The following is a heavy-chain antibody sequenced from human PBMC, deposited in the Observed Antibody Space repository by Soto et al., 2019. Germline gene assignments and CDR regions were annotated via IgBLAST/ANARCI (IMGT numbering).Heavy chain of an antibody. J-gene: IGHJ5*02. CDR1: GFTFSSYG. V-gene: IGHV3-33*01. CDR2: IWYDGSNK. Sequence: GGSLRLSCAASGFTFSSYGMHWVRQAPGKGLEWVAVIWYDGSNKYYADSVKGRFTISRDNSKNTLYLQMNSLRAEDTAVYYCARGGYSSSWYPSWFDPWGQGTLVTVSS. D-gene: IGHD6-13*01. CDR3: ARGGYSSSWYPSWFDP.